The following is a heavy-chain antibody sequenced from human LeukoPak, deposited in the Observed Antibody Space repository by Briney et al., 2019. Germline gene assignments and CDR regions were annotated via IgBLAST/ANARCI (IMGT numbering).Heavy chain of an antibody. CDR1: GFPFSSYS. J-gene: IGHJ4*02. D-gene: IGHD4-23*01. Sequence: GGSLRLSCAASGFPFSSYSMHWVRQAPGNGLEWVAVISNDGSHEYYADSVKGRFIISRDNSRNTLSLQMNTLRPDDTAVFYCARDPNRLADYGGDYFDHWGQGTLVTVSS. CDR3: ARDPNRLADYGGDYFDH. V-gene: IGHV3-30*04. CDR2: ISNDGSHE.